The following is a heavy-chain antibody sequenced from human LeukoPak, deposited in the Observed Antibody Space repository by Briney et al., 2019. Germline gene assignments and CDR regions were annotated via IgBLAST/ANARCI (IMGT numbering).Heavy chain of an antibody. CDR1: GGSISSSSYY. CDR2: IYYSGST. V-gene: IGHV4-30-4*01. CDR3: ARAYGDLGIGAFDI. J-gene: IGHJ3*02. D-gene: IGHD4-17*01. Sequence: PSETLSLTCTVSGGSISSSSYYWSWVRQPPGKGLEWIGYIYYSGSTYYNPSLKSRVTISVDTSKNQFSLKLSSVTAADTAVYYCARAYGDLGIGAFDIWGQGTMVTVSS.